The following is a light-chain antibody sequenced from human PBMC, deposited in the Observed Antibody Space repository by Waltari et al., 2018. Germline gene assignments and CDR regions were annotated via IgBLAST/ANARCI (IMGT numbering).Light chain of an antibody. CDR1: ESISIN. J-gene: IGKJ2*01. V-gene: IGKV3-15*01. CDR3: HQYNNRPPYT. CDR2: GAS. Sequence: TQSPATLSVSLGERVTLTCRASESISINLAWYQQKPGPTPRLIIHGASKRATGVPARFAGSGSRTEFTLIISSLQSEDIAVYYCHQYNNRPPYTFGQGTKLEIK.